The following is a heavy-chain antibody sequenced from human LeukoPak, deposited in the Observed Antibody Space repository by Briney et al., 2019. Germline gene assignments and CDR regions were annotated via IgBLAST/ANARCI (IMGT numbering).Heavy chain of an antibody. Sequence: GESLQISCKGSGYHFTDYWIGGVRQVPEKGLEWMGIIYPGDSDTRYRPSFQGQVTISVDKSLNTAYLQWTSLKASDSAMYYCARRLYYYESSGYFLGWFDPWGQGTLVTVSS. V-gene: IGHV5-51*01. D-gene: IGHD3-22*01. J-gene: IGHJ5*02. CDR3: ARRLYYYESSGYFLGWFDP. CDR1: GYHFTDYW. CDR2: IYPGDSDT.